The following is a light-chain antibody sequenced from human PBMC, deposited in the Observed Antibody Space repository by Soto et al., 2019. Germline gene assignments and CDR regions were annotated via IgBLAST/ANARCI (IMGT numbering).Light chain of an antibody. CDR1: SSDVGGYNY. Sequence: QSALTQPASVSGSPGQSITISCTGTSSDVGGYNYVSWYQQHPGKAPKLMIYEVSNRPSGVSNRFSGSKSGNTASLTISGLQAEDEADYYCMSYTSSSTLPYVFGTGTKLTVL. CDR3: MSYTSSSTLPYV. V-gene: IGLV2-14*01. CDR2: EVS. J-gene: IGLJ1*01.